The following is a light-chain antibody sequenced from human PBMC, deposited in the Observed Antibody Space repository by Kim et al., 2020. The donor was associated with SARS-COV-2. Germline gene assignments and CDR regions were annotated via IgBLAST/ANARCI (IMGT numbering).Light chain of an antibody. CDR2: EVT. Sequence: QSALTQPASVSGSPGQSITIACTGTSSDVGTYHPVSWYQHHPGKAPKLIIYEVTKRPSGVSHRFSGSKSAYTASLTISGLQAADEGDYYCCSYVQSNYTYVFGGGTKVTVL. CDR1: SSDVGTYHP. CDR3: CSYVQSNYTYV. J-gene: IGLJ1*01. V-gene: IGLV2-23*02.